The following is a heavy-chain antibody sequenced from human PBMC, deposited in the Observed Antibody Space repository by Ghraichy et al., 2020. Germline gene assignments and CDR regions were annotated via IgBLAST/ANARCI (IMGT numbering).Heavy chain of an antibody. J-gene: IGHJ4*02. CDR1: GFTFSSYS. Sequence: GGSLRLSCAASGFTFSSYSMCWVRQAPGKGLEWVSYISSGSNYIYYADSVKGRFTISRDNAKKSLYLQMNSLRAEDTAVYYCARGLSGASGSYSFENWGQGTQVNVS. CDR3: ARGLSGASGSYSFEN. D-gene: IGHD3-10*01. CDR2: ISSGSNYI. V-gene: IGHV3-21*01.